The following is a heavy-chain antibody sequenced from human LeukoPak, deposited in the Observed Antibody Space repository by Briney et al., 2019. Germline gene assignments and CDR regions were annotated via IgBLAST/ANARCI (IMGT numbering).Heavy chain of an antibody. V-gene: IGHV3-15*01. CDR2: IKSKTDGGTT. CDR3: ARDHSYQPTY. CDR1: GFTFSNAW. J-gene: IGHJ4*02. Sequence: GGSLRLSCAASGFTFSNAWMSWVRQAPGKGLEWVGRIKSKTDGGTTDYAAPVKGRFTISRDNAKNSLYLQMNSLRAEDTAVYYCARDHSYQPTYWGQGTLVTVSS. D-gene: IGHD2-2*01.